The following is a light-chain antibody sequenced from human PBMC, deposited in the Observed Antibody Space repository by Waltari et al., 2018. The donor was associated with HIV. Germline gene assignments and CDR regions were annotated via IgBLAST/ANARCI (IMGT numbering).Light chain of an antibody. CDR1: SSDVGVYNY. Sequence: QSALTQPRSVSGSLGQSVTVSCTGISSDVGVYNYVSWYQQHPGKAPKLMIYDVTKRPSGVPDRFSGSKSGSTASLTISGLQAEDEADYYCCAYAGSYIHVVFGGGTKLTVL. V-gene: IGLV2-11*01. CDR2: DVT. CDR3: CAYAGSYIHVV. J-gene: IGLJ2*01.